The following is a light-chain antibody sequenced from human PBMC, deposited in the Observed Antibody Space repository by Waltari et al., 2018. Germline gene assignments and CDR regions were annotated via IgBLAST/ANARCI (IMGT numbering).Light chain of an antibody. J-gene: IGLJ3*02. V-gene: IGLV2-11*01. CDR3: SAHAGTYAYWV. CDR2: DVS. CDR1: SRDVARSQY. Sequence: QSALTQPHSVSGSPGQSVTLSCTGTSRDVARSQYVSWYQQHPGKAPKPMISDVSNRPSGVPDRFSGSKSGNTASLTISGLQAEDEADYYCSAHAGTYAYWVFGGGTKLTVL.